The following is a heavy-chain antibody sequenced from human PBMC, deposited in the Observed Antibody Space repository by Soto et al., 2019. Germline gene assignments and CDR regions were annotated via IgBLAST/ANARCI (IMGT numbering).Heavy chain of an antibody. V-gene: IGHV1-3*01. CDR1: GYTFTSYA. CDR2: INAGNGNT. D-gene: IGHD2-2*02. J-gene: IGHJ4*02. Sequence: QVQLVQSGAEVKKPGASVKVSCKASGYTFTSYAMHWVRQAPGQRLEWMGWINAGNGNTKYSQKFQGRVTITRDTSASTAYMKLSSLRSEDTAVYYCAHSVTVPAAIGYWGQGTLVTVSS. CDR3: AHSVTVPAAIGY.